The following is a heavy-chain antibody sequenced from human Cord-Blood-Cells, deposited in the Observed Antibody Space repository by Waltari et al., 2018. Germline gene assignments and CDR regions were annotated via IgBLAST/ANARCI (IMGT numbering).Heavy chain of an antibody. CDR3: ARTDCSSTSCYTGYWYFDL. Sequence: QVQLQESGPGLVKPSETLSLTCTVSGYSISSGYYWGWIRQPPGKGLEWIGNIYHSGSTYYNPSLKSRVTISVDTAKNRFSLKLSSVTAADTAVYYCARTDCSSTSCYTGYWYFDLWGRGTLVTVSS. D-gene: IGHD2-2*02. J-gene: IGHJ2*01. V-gene: IGHV4-38-2*02. CDR2: IYHSGST. CDR1: GYSISSGYY.